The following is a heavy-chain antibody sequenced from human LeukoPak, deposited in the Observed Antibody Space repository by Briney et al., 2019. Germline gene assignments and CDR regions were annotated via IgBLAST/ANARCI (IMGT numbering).Heavy chain of an antibody. Sequence: SGTLSLTCAVSGDSISSSNWWSLVRQPPGKGLEWIGEIYHSGSTNYNASLKSRVTISVDKSKNQFSLKLNSVNAADTAVYYCARGQYTSDSKVLGSGNWFDPWGQGTLVTVSS. CDR1: GDSISSSNW. V-gene: IGHV4-4*02. D-gene: IGHD6-19*01. J-gene: IGHJ5*02. CDR3: ARGQYTSDSKVLGSGNWFDP. CDR2: IYHSGST.